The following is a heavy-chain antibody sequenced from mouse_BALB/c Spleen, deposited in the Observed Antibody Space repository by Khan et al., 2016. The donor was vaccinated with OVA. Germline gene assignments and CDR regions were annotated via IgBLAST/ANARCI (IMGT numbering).Heavy chain of an antibody. CDR3: ARGGYGSWAY. J-gene: IGHJ3*01. CDR1: GYAFTDFL. CDR2: INPGSGDT. Sequence: QVQLQQSGAELVRPGTSVKVSCKASGYAFTDFLIEWLQQRPGQGLEWIGLINPGSGDTNYNEKFKGKATLTANKSSSTAYMQLSSLTSYDSAVYFCARGGYGSWAYWGQGTLVTVSA. V-gene: IGHV1-54*01. D-gene: IGHD1-1*02.